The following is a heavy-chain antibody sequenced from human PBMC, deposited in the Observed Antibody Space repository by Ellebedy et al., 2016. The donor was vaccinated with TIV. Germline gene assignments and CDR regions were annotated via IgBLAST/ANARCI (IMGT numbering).Heavy chain of an antibody. D-gene: IGHD6-19*01. CDR2: IYYDGST. Sequence: MPSETLSLTCTVSGGSISITSYYWWWIRQPPGKGLEWIGSIYYDGSTYYNPSLKSRVTISKDTSKNQFSLKLTSVTAADTAVYYCARRSSYWSALDFWGQGTLATVSS. CDR1: GGSISITSYY. J-gene: IGHJ4*02. V-gene: IGHV4-39*01. CDR3: ARRSSYWSALDF.